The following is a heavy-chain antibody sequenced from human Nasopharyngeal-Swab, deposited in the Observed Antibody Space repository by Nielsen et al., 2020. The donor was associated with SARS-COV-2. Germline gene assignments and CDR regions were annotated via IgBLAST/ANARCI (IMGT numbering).Heavy chain of an antibody. CDR1: GCSFPSSA. J-gene: IGHJ2*01. CDR2: IVVGSGKT. V-gene: IGHV1-58*02. CDR3: AAIDLSSTSYGDWYFDL. D-gene: IGHD2-2*01. Sequence: AVKVSCKASGCSFPSSAMQWLRQARGQGREGIGWIVVGSGKTNYAQKFQERATISRDRSTSTVYMELSSLRSDDTAVYYCAAIDLSSTSYGDWYFDLWGRGTLVTVSS.